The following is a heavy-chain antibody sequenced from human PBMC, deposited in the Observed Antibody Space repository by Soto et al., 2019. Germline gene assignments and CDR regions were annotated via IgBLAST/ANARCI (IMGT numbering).Heavy chain of an antibody. CDR1: GGSISSSSYY. CDR3: ACTRLYYYDSSGYPDY. D-gene: IGHD3-22*01. Sequence: SETLSLTCTVSGGSISSSSYYWGWIRQPPGKGLEWIGSIYYSGSTYYNPSLKSRVTISADTSKNQFALKLSSVTAADTAVYYCACTRLYYYDSSGYPDYWGQGTLVTVS. J-gene: IGHJ4*02. CDR2: IYYSGST. V-gene: IGHV4-39*01.